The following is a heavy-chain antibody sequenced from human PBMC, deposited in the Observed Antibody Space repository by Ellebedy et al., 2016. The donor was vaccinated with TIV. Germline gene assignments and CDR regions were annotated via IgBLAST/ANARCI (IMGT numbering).Heavy chain of an antibody. J-gene: IGHJ4*02. V-gene: IGHV1-2*02. CDR3: ARIGYSSGAADFDY. Sequence: ASVKVSCKASGYTFTSYYMHWVRQAPGQGLEWMGWINPNSGATNYAQKFQGRVTMTRDTSISTAYMELSRLRSDDTAVYYCARIGYSSGAADFDYWGQGTLVTVSS. CDR1: GYTFTSYY. CDR2: INPNSGAT. D-gene: IGHD6-25*01.